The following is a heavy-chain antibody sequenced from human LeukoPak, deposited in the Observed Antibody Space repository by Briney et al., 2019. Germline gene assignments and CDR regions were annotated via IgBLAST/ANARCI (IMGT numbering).Heavy chain of an antibody. CDR3: AREPTYYDILTGYYRGGYFDY. V-gene: IGHV1-18*01. Sequence: VASVKVSCKASGCTFTSYGISWVRQAPGQGLEWMGWISAYNGNTNYAQKLQGRVTMTTDTSTSTAYMELRSLRSDDTAVYYCAREPTYYDILTGYYRGGYFDYWGQGTLVTVSS. J-gene: IGHJ4*02. D-gene: IGHD3-9*01. CDR2: ISAYNGNT. CDR1: GCTFTSYG.